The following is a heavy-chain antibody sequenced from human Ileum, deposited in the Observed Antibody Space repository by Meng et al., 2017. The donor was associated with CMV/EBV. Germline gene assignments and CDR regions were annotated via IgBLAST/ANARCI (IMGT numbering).Heavy chain of an antibody. J-gene: IGHJ4*02. CDR1: GFIFSDDG. CDR3: AKDRKVTDPEN. D-gene: IGHD2-21*02. CDR2: ISVGGHYT. V-gene: IGHV3-23*01. Sequence: SCTASGFIFSDDGMSWVRQAPGKGLEWVSGISVGGHYTYYADSVKGRFTISRDDSKNTLYLQMNSLRAEDTAVYYCAKDRKVTDPENWGQGTLVTVSS.